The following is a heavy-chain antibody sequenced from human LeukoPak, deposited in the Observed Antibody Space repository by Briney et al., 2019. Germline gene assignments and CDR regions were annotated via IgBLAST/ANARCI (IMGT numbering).Heavy chain of an antibody. CDR2: IYYSGST. D-gene: IGHD3-10*01. Sequence: SETLSLTCTVSGGSISSSSYYWGWIRQPPGKGLEWIGSIYYSGSTYYNPSLKSRVTISVDTSKNQFSLKLSSVTAADTAVYYCARRVRAVPHWFDPWGQGTLVTVFS. J-gene: IGHJ5*02. V-gene: IGHV4-39*01. CDR3: ARRVRAVPHWFDP. CDR1: GGSISSSSYY.